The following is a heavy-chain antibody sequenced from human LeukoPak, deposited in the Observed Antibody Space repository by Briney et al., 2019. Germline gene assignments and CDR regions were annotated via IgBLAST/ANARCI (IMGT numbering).Heavy chain of an antibody. Sequence: ASVKVSRKVSGYTLTELSMHWVRQAPGKGLEWMGGFDPEDGETIYAQKFQGRVTMTEDTSTDTAYMELSSLRSEDTAVYYCARALFGYCSGGSCPPFDCWGQGTLVTVSS. J-gene: IGHJ4*02. CDR3: ARALFGYCSGGSCPPFDC. D-gene: IGHD2-15*01. CDR1: GYTLTELS. CDR2: FDPEDGET. V-gene: IGHV1-24*01.